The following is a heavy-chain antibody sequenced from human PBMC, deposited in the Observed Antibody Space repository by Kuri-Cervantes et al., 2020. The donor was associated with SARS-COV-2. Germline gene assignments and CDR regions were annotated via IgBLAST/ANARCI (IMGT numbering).Heavy chain of an antibody. CDR3: AGSGYSFGFGYYYYRMDV. Sequence: ASVKVSCKASGYTFTSYDINWVRQATGQGLEWMGWMNPNSGNTGYAQKSQGRVTITADKSTSTAYMELSSLRSEDTAVYYCAGSGYSFGFGYYYYRMDVWGQGTTVTVSS. CDR1: GYTFTSYD. V-gene: IGHV1-8*03. CDR2: MNPNSGNT. D-gene: IGHD5-18*01. J-gene: IGHJ6*02.